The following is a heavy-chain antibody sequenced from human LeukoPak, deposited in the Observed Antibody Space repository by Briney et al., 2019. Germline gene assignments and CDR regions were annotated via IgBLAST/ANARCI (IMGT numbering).Heavy chain of an antibody. D-gene: IGHD4/OR15-4a*01. J-gene: IGHJ3*02. V-gene: IGHV3-15*01. CDR3: TTFDYAAFLI. CDR1: GFTSSNAW. CDR2: IKSKTDGGTR. Sequence: GGSLTLSCAVSGFTSSNAWMSWVRQAPGKGLEWVGRIKSKTDGGTRDYAAPVKGRFTISRGDSKNTLYLQMNSLKTEDTAVYYCTTFDYAAFLIWGQGTMVTVSS.